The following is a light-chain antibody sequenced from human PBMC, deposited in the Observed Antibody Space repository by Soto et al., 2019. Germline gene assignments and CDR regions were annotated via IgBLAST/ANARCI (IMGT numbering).Light chain of an antibody. Sequence: EIVLTQSPATLSLSPGERATLSCRASQNVSNYLGWYQQKPGQAPRLLIYDASNRATGIPARFSGSGSGTDFTLTISSLEPEDVAVYYCQQRRNWYTFGQGTKLEIK. CDR3: QQRRNWYT. CDR1: QNVSNY. CDR2: DAS. J-gene: IGKJ2*01. V-gene: IGKV3-11*01.